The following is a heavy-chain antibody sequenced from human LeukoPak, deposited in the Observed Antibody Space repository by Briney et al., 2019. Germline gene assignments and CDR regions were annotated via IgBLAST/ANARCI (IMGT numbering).Heavy chain of an antibody. CDR3: ARALYDFPTTDY. CDR2: INWNGGST. J-gene: IGHJ4*02. D-gene: IGHD3-3*01. V-gene: IGHV3-20*04. CDR1: GFTFDDYG. Sequence: SGGSLRLSCAASGFTFDDYGMSWVRQAPGKGLEWVSGINWNGGSTGYADSVKGRFTISRDNAKNSLYLQMNSLRAEDTALYYCARALYDFPTTDYWGQGTLVTVSS.